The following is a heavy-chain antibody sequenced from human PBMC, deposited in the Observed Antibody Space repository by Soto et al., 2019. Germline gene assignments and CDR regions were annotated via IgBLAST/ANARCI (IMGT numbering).Heavy chain of an antibody. CDR1: GYTFTTYA. V-gene: IGHV1-3*01. J-gene: IGHJ4*02. CDR3: ARSFCSSTNCYRPFDY. Sequence: ASVKVSCKSSGYTFTTYAMHWVRQVPGQRLEWMGWINAGNGVTKYSQKFQGRVTMTRDTSARTAYMELSSLRSEDTAVYYCARSFCSSTNCYRPFDYWGPGTLVTVSS. CDR2: INAGNGVT. D-gene: IGHD2-2*01.